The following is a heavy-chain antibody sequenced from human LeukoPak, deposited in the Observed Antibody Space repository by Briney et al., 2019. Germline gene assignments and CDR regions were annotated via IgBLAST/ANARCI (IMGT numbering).Heavy chain of an antibody. CDR2: IWYDGSNK. D-gene: IGHD4-17*01. Sequence: GGSLRLSCAASGFTFSSYGMHWVRQAPGKGLEWVAVIWYDGSNKYYADSVKGRFTISRGNSKNTLYLQMNSLRAEDTAVYYCARGFGSTTVTTSFAWTYYYYGMDVWGQGTTVTVSS. V-gene: IGHV3-33*01. CDR1: GFTFSSYG. CDR3: ARGFGSTTVTTSFAWTYYYYGMDV. J-gene: IGHJ6*02.